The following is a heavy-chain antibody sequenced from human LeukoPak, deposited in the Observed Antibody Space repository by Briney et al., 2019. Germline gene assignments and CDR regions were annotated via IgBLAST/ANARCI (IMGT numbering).Heavy chain of an antibody. Sequence: SGGSLRLSCAASGFTFDDYAMHWVRQAPGKGLEWVSGISWNSGSIGYADSVKGRFTVSRDNAKNSLYLQMNSLRAEDTAVYYCARDKIVGATYFDYWGRGILVTVSS. CDR2: ISWNSGSI. D-gene: IGHD1-26*01. J-gene: IGHJ4*02. V-gene: IGHV3-9*01. CDR3: ARDKIVGATYFDY. CDR1: GFTFDDYA.